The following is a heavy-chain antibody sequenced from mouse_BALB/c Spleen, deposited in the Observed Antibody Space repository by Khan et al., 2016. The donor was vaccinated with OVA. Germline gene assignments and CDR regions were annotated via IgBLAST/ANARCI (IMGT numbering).Heavy chain of an antibody. CDR3: ARPPYFSYTLDY. Sequence: QIQLVQSGPELKKPGETVKISCKASGYTFTNSGMNWVKQSQGKALKWMGWINTYTGEPTYADDFKGRFAFSLETSASTAYLQINNLKNEDTATYFCARPPYFSYTLDYWGQGTSVTVSS. J-gene: IGHJ4*01. CDR2: INTYTGEP. V-gene: IGHV9-3-1*01. CDR1: GYTFTNSG. D-gene: IGHD2-10*01.